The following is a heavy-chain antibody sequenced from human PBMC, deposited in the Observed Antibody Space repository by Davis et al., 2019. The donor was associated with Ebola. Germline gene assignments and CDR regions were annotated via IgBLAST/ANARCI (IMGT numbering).Heavy chain of an antibody. CDR3: ARDSRLPLYYDILTGYYPDDAFDI. Sequence: AASVKVSCKASGYTFTSYAMNWVRQAPGQGLEWMGWINTNTGNPTYAQGFTGRFVFSLDTSVSTAYLQISSLKAEDTAVYYCARDSRLPLYYDILTGYYPDDAFDIWGQGTMVTVSS. D-gene: IGHD3-9*01. CDR1: GYTFTSYA. V-gene: IGHV7-4-1*02. CDR2: INTNTGNP. J-gene: IGHJ3*02.